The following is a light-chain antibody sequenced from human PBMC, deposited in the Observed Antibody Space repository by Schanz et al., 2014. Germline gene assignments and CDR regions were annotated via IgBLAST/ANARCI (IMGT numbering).Light chain of an antibody. Sequence: DVLMTQSPASVSASVGDRVTITCRASQDISSWLAWYQQKPGKAPKLLINAASVLESGVPSRFSGSGSGTAFTLTISSLQPEDFATYYCQQYNSYWGFGQGTKVEIK. V-gene: IGKV1D-16*01. J-gene: IGKJ1*01. CDR3: QQYNSYWG. CDR2: AAS. CDR1: QDISSW.